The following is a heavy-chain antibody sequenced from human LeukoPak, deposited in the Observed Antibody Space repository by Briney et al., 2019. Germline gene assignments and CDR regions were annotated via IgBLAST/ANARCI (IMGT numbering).Heavy chain of an antibody. V-gene: IGHV4-39*07. CDR2: IYYSGST. J-gene: IGHJ5*02. D-gene: IGHD6-13*01. CDR1: GGSLSSSTYH. CDR3: ARWYSNKGWFDP. Sequence: SETLSLTCTVSGGSLSSSTYHWGWIRQPPGKGLEWIGSIYYSGSTYNNASLQSRVTISQDTSKNQFSLKLSSVTAADTAVYYCARWYSNKGWFDPWGQGTLVTVSS.